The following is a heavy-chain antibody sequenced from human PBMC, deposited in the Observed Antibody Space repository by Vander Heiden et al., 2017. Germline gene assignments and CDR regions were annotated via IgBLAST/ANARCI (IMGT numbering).Heavy chain of an antibody. CDR1: CCSLSSYY. J-gene: IGHJ3*02. CDR3: ARDRSGSGSYFAAFDI. V-gene: IGHV4-4*07. Sequence: QVQLQESGPGLVKPSETLSLTCTASCCSLSSYYWSWIRQSAEKGLECIGRIYASGSTNYNPSLKSRVTMSVDTSKNQFSLKLNSVTAADTALYYCARDRSGSGSYFAAFDIWGQGTMVTVSS. D-gene: IGHD3-10*01. CDR2: IYASGST.